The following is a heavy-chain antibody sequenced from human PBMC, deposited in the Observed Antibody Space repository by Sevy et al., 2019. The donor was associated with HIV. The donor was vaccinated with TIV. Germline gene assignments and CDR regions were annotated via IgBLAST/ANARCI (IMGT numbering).Heavy chain of an antibody. D-gene: IGHD3-10*01. CDR2: INHSGST. CDR3: ASNGGGY. CDR1: GGSFSGYS. Sequence: SETLSLTCAVYGGSFSGYSWSWIRQPPGKGREWIGEINHSGSTNYNPSLKSRVTISVDTSKNQFSLKLSSVTAADTAVYYCASNGGGYWGQGTLVTVSS. V-gene: IGHV4-34*01. J-gene: IGHJ4*02.